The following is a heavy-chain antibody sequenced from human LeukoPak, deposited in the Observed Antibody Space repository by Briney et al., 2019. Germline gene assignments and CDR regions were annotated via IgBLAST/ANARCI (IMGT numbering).Heavy chain of an antibody. CDR1: GYTLTSYG. D-gene: IGHD3-10*01. J-gene: IGHJ4*02. V-gene: IGHV1-18*01. CDR2: ISAYNGNT. CDR3: ARDYPPYLYYYGSGRTEFGY. Sequence: ASVKVSCKASGYTLTSYGISWVRQAPGQGLEWMGWISAYNGNTNYAQKLQGRVTMTTDTSTSTAYMELRSLRSDDTAVYYCARDYPPYLYYYGSGRTEFGYWGQGTLVTVSS.